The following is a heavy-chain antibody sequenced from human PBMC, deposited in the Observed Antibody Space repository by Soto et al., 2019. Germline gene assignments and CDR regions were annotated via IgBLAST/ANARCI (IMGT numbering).Heavy chain of an antibody. V-gene: IGHV1-18*04. CDR3: ARNLRGLVQDLGWFDP. J-gene: IGHJ5*02. CDR1: GYTFTSYG. Sequence: ASVKVSCKASGYTFTSYGISWVRQAPGQGLEWMGWISAYKGNTNYAQKLQGRVTMTTDTSTSTAYMELRSLRSDDTAVYYCARNLRGLVQDLGWFDPWGQGTLVTVSS. CDR2: ISAYKGNT. D-gene: IGHD7-27*01.